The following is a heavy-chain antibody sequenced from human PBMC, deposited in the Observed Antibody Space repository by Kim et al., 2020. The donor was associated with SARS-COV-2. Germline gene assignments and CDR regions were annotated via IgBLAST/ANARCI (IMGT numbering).Heavy chain of an antibody. CDR3: AKWANIAAAWYFDL. J-gene: IGHJ2*01. V-gene: IGHV3-30*18. CDR2: ISYDGSNK. D-gene: IGHD6-13*01. CDR1: GFTFSSYG. Sequence: GGSLRLSCAASGFTFSSYGMHWVRQAPGKGLEWVAVISYDGSNKYYADSVKGRFTISRDNSKNTLYLQMNSLRAEDTAVYYCAKWANIAAAWYFDLWGRGTLVTVSS.